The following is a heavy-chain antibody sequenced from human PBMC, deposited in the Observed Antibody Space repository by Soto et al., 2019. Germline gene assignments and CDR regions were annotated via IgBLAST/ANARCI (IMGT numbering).Heavy chain of an antibody. D-gene: IGHD2-15*01. J-gene: IGHJ4*02. CDR2: ISYDGSNK. CDR1: GFTFSSYG. CDR3: AKAPSDCSGGSCSNFDY. Sequence: QVQLVESGGGVVQPGRSLRLSCAASGFTFSSYGMHWVRQAPGKGLEWVAVISYDGSNKYYADSVKGRFTISRDNSKNTLYLQMNSLRAEDTAVYYCAKAPSDCSGGSCSNFDYWGQGTLVTGSS. V-gene: IGHV3-30*18.